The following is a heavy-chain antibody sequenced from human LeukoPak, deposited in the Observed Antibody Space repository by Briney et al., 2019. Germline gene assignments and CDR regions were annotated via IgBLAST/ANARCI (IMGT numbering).Heavy chain of an antibody. CDR2: IYSGGST. Sequence: LAGGSLRLSCAASGFTVSSNYMSWVRQAPGKGLEWVSVIYSGGSTYYADSVKGRFTISRDNSKNTLYLQMNSLRAEDTAVYYCARGLTMVRGVIQDGWFDPWGQGTLVTVSS. V-gene: IGHV3-66*01. CDR3: ARGLTMVRGVIQDGWFDP. D-gene: IGHD3-10*01. J-gene: IGHJ5*02. CDR1: GFTVSSNY.